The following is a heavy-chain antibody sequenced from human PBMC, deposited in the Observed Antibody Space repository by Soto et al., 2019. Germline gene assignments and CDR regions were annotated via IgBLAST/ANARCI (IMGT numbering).Heavy chain of an antibody. J-gene: IGHJ5*02. CDR2: MYHTGST. V-gene: IGHV4-59*12. CDR1: GGSISRYY. Sequence: SETLSLTCTVSGGSISRYYWSWIRQPPGKGLEWIGYMYHTGSTYYNPSLKSRVTISVDRSKNQFSLKLSSVTAADTAVYYCARVPGPWGQGTLVTVSS. CDR3: ARVPGP.